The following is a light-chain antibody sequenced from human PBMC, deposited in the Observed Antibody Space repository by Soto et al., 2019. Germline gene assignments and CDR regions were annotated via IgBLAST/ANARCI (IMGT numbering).Light chain of an antibody. J-gene: IGLJ2*01. V-gene: IGLV1-47*01. CDR3: AAWDDSLSGL. CDR1: SSNIGSNY. Sequence: QSVLTQPPSASGTPGQRVTISCSGSSSNIGSNYVYWYQQLPGVAPKLLIYRNNRRPSGVPDRFSGSKSGTSASLAISGLRSEDEADYYCAAWDDSLSGLFGGGTKLTVL. CDR2: RNN.